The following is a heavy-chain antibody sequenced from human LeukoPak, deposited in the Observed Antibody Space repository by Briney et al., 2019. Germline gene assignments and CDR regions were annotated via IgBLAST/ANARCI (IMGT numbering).Heavy chain of an antibody. J-gene: IGHJ4*02. CDR3: LDSGYDSDY. V-gene: IGHV3-48*04. CDR1: GFTFSSYW. D-gene: IGHD5-12*01. CDR2: ISSSGSTI. Sequence: PGGSLRLSCAASGFTFSSYWMSWVRQAPGKGLEWVSYISSSGSTIYYADSVKGRFTISRDNAKNSLYLQMNSLRAEDTAVYYCLDSGYDSDYWGQGTLVTVSS.